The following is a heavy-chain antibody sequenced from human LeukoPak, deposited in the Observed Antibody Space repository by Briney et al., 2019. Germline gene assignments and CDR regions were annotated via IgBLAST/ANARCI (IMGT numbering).Heavy chain of an antibody. D-gene: IGHD4-17*01. CDR1: GFTFSSYA. V-gene: IGHV3-23*01. Sequence: PGGSLRLSCAASGFTFSSYAMSWVRQAPGKGLEWVLVISGSGYSTYYADSVKGRFTISRDNSKNTLYLQMNSLRAEDTAVYYCAKDLAISTTVTDYWGQGTLVTVSS. CDR2: ISGSGYST. J-gene: IGHJ4*02. CDR3: AKDLAISTTVTDY.